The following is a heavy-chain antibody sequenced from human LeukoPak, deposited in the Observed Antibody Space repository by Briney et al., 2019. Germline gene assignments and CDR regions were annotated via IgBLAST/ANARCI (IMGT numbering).Heavy chain of an antibody. CDR3: ARAVAESIDY. Sequence: SETLSLTCTVSGGSISSYYWSWIRQPPGKGLEWIGYIYYSGSTNYNPSLKSRVTISVDTSKNQFSLKLSSVTAADTAVYYCARAVAESIDYWGQGTLVTVSS. J-gene: IGHJ4*02. CDR1: GGSISSYY. CDR2: IYYSGST. V-gene: IGHV4-59*12.